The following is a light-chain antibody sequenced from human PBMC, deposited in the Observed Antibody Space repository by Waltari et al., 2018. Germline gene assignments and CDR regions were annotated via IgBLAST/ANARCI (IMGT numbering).Light chain of an antibody. CDR3: LRDYVYPWT. V-gene: IGKV1-6*01. CDR2: NVS. J-gene: IGKJ1*01. CDR1: QAIRSD. Sequence: AIQMTQSPSSLSASVGDRVTITCRASQAIRSDLGWYQQKPGKAPKLMIYNVSNLHSGVPLRFSGSGSGTDFPLAINSLQPEDFATLYGLRDYVYPWTFGQGTKVEIK.